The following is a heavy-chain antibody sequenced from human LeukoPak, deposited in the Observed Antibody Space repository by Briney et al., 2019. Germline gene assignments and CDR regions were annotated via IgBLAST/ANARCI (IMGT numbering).Heavy chain of an antibody. CDR1: GLTFSTYD. CDR2: IINSGNGM. J-gene: IGHJ4*02. Sequence: GGSLRLSCGASGLTFSTYDMNWVRQSPGRGLEWVSHIINSGNGMYYTDSVKGRFTISRDNSKNTLYLQMNSLRAEDTAVYYCARDMKLLGQFDYWGQGTLVTVSS. CDR3: ARDMKLLGQFDY. D-gene: IGHD1-26*01. V-gene: IGHV3-48*03.